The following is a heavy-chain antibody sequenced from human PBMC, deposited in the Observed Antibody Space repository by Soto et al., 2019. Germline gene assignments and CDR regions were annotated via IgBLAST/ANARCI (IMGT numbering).Heavy chain of an antibody. CDR2: INHSGST. Sequence: QVQLQQWGAGLLKPSETLSLTCAVYGGSFSGYYWSWIRQPPGKGLEWIGEINHSGSTNYNPSLKSRVTTSVDTSKNQFSLKRCAVTAADTAVYYCARPTRQWLGLRYYYGMDVWGQGTTVTVSS. CDR3: ARPTRQWLGLRYYYGMDV. J-gene: IGHJ6*02. V-gene: IGHV4-34*01. CDR1: GGSFSGYY. D-gene: IGHD6-19*01.